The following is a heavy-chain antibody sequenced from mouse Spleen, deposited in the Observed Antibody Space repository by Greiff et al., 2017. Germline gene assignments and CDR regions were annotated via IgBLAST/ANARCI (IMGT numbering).Heavy chain of an antibody. CDR1: GFTFSSYA. V-gene: IGHV5-9-3*01. CDR3: ARHYYGSSWVFDY. J-gene: IGHJ2*01. D-gene: IGHD1-1*01. Sequence: EVQLVESGGGLVKPGGSLKLSCAASGFTFSSYAMSWVRQTPEKGLEWVATISSGGSYTYYPDSVKGRFTISRDNAKNTLYLQMSSLRSEDTAMYYCARHYYGSSWVFDYWGQGTTRTGSS. CDR2: ISSGGSYT.